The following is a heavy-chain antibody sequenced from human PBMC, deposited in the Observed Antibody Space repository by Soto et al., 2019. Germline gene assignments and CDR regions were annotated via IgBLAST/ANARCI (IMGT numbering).Heavy chain of an antibody. D-gene: IGHD1-1*01. Sequence: QVQLVESGGGVVQPGMSLRLSCAASGFTVSGYGMHWVRQAPGKGLEWVAVIWYDGSKEYYADSVKGRFTISRDSSKNTLYLQMNSLRDEDTAVYYCARDRNNHFDYWGQGTPVTVSS. CDR3: ARDRNNHFDY. V-gene: IGHV3-33*01. CDR1: GFTVSGYG. J-gene: IGHJ4*02. CDR2: IWYDGSKE.